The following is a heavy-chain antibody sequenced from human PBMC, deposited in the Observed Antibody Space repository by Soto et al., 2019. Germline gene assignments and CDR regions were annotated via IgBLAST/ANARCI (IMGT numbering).Heavy chain of an antibody. CDR3: AKDMRGYSYAVDY. CDR2: ISWNSGSI. V-gene: IGHV3-9*01. D-gene: IGHD5-18*01. Sequence: PGGSLRLSCAASGFTFDDYAMHWVRQAPGKGLEWVPGISWNSGSIGYADSVKGRFTISRDNAKNSLYLQMNSLRAEDTALYYCAKDMRGYSYAVDYWGQGTLVTVSS. CDR1: GFTFDDYA. J-gene: IGHJ4*02.